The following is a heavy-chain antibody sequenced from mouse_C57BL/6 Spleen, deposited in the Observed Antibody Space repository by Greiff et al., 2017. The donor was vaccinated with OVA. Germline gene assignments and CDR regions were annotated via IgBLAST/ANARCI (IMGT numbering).Heavy chain of an antibody. CDR1: GYAFTTYL. CDR2: INPGSGAT. D-gene: IGHD1-1*01. V-gene: IGHV1-54*01. J-gene: IGHJ1*03. Sequence: VHLVESGAELVRPGTSVKVSCKASGYAFTTYLIEWVKQRPGQGLEWIGVINPGSGATNYNEKFKGKAKMTANKSSSNAYMQLSSLTSEDSAVYFCAREGTVVVRYFDVWGTGTTVTVSS. CDR3: AREGTVVVRYFDV.